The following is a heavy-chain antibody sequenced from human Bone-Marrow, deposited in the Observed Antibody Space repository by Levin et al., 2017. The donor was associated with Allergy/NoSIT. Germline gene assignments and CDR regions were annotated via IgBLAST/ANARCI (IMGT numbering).Heavy chain of an antibody. D-gene: IGHD6-19*01. Sequence: GGSLRLSCAAPGFTFSDYSMSWIRQAPGKGLEWISYITNSGKSMYYADSVKGRFTISRDNAKKLLFLEMNSLTADDTAIYYCARDRDSGWYAPFDYWGQGTLVTVSS. CDR2: ITNSGKSM. CDR3: ARDRDSGWYAPFDY. J-gene: IGHJ4*02. V-gene: IGHV3-11*01. CDR1: GFTFSDYS.